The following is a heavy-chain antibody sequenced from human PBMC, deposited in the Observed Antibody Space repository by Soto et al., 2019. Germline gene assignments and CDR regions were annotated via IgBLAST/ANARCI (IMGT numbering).Heavy chain of an antibody. V-gene: IGHV4-61*08. J-gene: IGHJ5*02. CDR3: ARLGAYYQSLDP. CDR1: GGSISTGGYS. CDR2: IYYAGTT. Sequence: SETLSLTCAVSGGSISTGGYSWSWIRQPPGKGLEWIGYIYYAGTTSYNPSLKSRVTISLETSKSQFSLRLTSVTASDTAVYYCARLGAYYQSLDPWGQGTVVTVS. D-gene: IGHD2-21*01.